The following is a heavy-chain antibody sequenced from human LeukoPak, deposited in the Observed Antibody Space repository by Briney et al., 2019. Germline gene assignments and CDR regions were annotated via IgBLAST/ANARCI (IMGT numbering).Heavy chain of an antibody. Sequence: AASVKVSCKASGGTFSSYASSWVRQAPGQGLECMRRIIPILGIANYAQKFQGRVTITADKSTSTAYMELSSLRYEDTDVYYCARTLTGDAFDIWGQGTMVTVSS. D-gene: IGHD3-9*01. CDR3: ARTLTGDAFDI. V-gene: IGHV1-69*04. CDR2: IIPILGIA. J-gene: IGHJ3*02. CDR1: GGTFSSYA.